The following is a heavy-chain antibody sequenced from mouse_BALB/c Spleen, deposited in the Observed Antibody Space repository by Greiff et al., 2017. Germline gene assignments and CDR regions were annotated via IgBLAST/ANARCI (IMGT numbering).Heavy chain of an antibody. CDR1: GFTFSSYT. D-gene: IGHD2-1*01. CDR2: ISSGGSYT. V-gene: IGHV5-6-4*01. Sequence: DVMLVESGGGLVKPGGSLKLSCAASGFTFSSYTMSWVRQTPEKRLEWVATISSGGSYTYYPDSVKGRFTISRDNAKNTLYLQMSSLKSEDTAMYYCTRVVDGNYEDAMDYWGQGTSVTVSS. CDR3: TRVVDGNYEDAMDY. J-gene: IGHJ4*01.